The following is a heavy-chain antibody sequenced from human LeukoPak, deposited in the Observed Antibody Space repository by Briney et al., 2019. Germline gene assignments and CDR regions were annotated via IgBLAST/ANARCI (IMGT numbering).Heavy chain of an antibody. CDR1: GGSISSGGYY. CDR3: ARDVSSRGFDY. D-gene: IGHD6-6*01. V-gene: IGHV4-31*03. CDR2: IYYSGST. Sequence: PSETLSLTCTVSGGSISSGGYYWSWIRQHPGKGPEWIGYIYYSGSTYYNPSLKSRVTISADTSKNQFSLKLSAVTAADTAVYYCARDVSSRGFDYWGQGTLVTVSS. J-gene: IGHJ4*02.